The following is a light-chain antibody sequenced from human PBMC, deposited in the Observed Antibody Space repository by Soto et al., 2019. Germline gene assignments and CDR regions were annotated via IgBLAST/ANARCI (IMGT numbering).Light chain of an antibody. CDR2: EVT. CDR3: NSYVGSNNYV. CDR1: ASDIGRYNY. V-gene: IGLV2-8*01. Sequence: QSAPTQPPSASGSPGQSVTISCIGTASDIGRYNYVSWYQHHPGKAPKLIIYEVTKRPSGVPDRFSGSKSGNTASLTVSGLQADDEADYYCNSYVGSNNYVFGTGTKVTVL. J-gene: IGLJ1*01.